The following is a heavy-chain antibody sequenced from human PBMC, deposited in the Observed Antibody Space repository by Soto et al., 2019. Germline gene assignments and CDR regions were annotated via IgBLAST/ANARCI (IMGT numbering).Heavy chain of an antibody. CDR3: ARHAPYCSSTSHCAYGMDV. D-gene: IGHD2-2*01. CDR1: GGSFSGYY. J-gene: IGHJ6*02. CDR2: IYYSGST. Sequence: SETLSLTCAVYGGSFSGYYWSWIRQPPGKGLEWIGYIYYSGSTHYNPSLKSRVTISVDTSKNQFSLKLSSVTAADTAVYYCARHAPYCSSTSHCAYGMDVWGQGTTVTVSS. V-gene: IGHV4-59*08.